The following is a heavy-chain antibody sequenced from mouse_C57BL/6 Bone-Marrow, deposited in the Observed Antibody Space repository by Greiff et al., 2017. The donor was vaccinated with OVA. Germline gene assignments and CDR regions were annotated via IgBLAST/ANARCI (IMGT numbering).Heavy chain of an antibody. CDR2: ISHGGSYT. CDR3: ARDPYYGDYAMDY. Sequence: EVMLVESGGGLVKPGGSLKLSCAASGFTFSSYAMSWVRQTPEQRLEWVATISHGGSYTYYPDNVKGRFTISRDNAKNNLYLQMSHLKSEDTAMYYCARDPYYGDYAMDYWGQGTSVTVSS. V-gene: IGHV5-4*01. J-gene: IGHJ4*01. D-gene: IGHD1-1*01. CDR1: GFTFSSYA.